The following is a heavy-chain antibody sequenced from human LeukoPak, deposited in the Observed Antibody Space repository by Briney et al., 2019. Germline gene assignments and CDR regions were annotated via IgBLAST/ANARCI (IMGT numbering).Heavy chain of an antibody. CDR3: ARVLTGYYFDY. Sequence: PSETLSLTCTVSGGSISSGSYYWSWIRQPAGKGLEWIGRIYTSGSTNYNPSLKSRVTISVDTSKNQFSLKLSSVTAADTAVYYCARVLTGYYFDYWGQGTLVTVSS. CDR2: IYTSGST. D-gene: IGHD3-16*02. V-gene: IGHV4-61*02. J-gene: IGHJ4*02. CDR1: GGSISSGSYY.